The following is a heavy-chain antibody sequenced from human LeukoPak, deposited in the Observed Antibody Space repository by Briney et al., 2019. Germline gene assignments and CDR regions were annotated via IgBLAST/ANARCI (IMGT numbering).Heavy chain of an antibody. J-gene: IGHJ4*02. Sequence: GGSLRLSCGASGFTFTTYGMSWVRQAPGKGLEWVSAISGSGDITYYADSVKGRFTISRDNSKNTLYLEVISLTAEDTAVYYCAKDDAWLRFGEWSQGTLVTVSS. V-gene: IGHV3-23*01. CDR1: GFTFTTYG. D-gene: IGHD3-10*01. CDR3: AKDDAWLRFGE. CDR2: ISGSGDIT.